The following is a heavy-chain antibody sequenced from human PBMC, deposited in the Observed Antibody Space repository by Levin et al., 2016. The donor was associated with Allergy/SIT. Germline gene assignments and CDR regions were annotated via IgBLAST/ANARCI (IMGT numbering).Heavy chain of an antibody. D-gene: IGHD6-6*01. J-gene: IGHJ4*02. CDR3: ARGRGRGSSSMLPDY. Sequence: GESLKISCKGSGYSFTSYWIGWVRQMPGKGLEWMGIIYPGDSDTRYSPSFQGQVTISADKSISTAYLQWSSLKASDTAMYYCARGRGRGSSSMLPDYWGQGTLVTVSS. CDR2: IYPGDSDT. V-gene: IGHV5-51*01. CDR1: GYSFTSYW.